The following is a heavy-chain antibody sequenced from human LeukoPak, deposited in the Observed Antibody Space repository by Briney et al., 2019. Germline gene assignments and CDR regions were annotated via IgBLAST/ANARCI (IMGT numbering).Heavy chain of an antibody. J-gene: IGHJ5*02. V-gene: IGHV3-21*01. CDR2: ISSSRSYI. D-gene: IGHD2-2*01. CDR1: GFTLSSYS. Sequence: PGGSLRLSCAASGFTLSSYSMNWVRQAPGEGLEWVSSISSSRSYIYYADPVKGRFNISRENAKNSLYLQMNSLRAEDTAVYYCARALGGVVVPAAMDWFDPWGQGTLVTVSS. CDR3: ARALGGVVVPAAMDWFDP.